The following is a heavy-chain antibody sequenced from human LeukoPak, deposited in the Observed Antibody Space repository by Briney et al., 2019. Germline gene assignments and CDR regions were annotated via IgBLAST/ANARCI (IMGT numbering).Heavy chain of an antibody. Sequence: SGGSLRLSCAASGFTFSSYAMHWVRQAPGKGLEWVAVISYDGSENYYADSVKGRFTISRDKSKNTLYLQMNSLRAEDTAVYFCAKDRYSSSWYYFDYWGQGTLVTVSS. J-gene: IGHJ4*02. CDR2: ISYDGSEN. CDR1: GFTFSSYA. D-gene: IGHD6-13*01. CDR3: AKDRYSSSWYYFDY. V-gene: IGHV3-30*04.